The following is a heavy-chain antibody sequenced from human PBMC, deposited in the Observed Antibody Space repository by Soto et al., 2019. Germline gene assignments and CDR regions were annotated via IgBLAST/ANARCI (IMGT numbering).Heavy chain of an antibody. CDR3: AGEGLLHPNWFDP. J-gene: IGHJ5*02. V-gene: IGHV1-69*13. CDR1: GGTFSSYA. Sequence: SVKVSCKASGGTFSSYAISWVRQAPGQGLEWMGGIIPIFGTANYAQKFQGRVTITADESTSTAYMELSSLRSEDTAVYYCAGEGLLHPNWFDPWGQGTQVTAPQ. D-gene: IGHD2-15*01. CDR2: IIPIFGTA.